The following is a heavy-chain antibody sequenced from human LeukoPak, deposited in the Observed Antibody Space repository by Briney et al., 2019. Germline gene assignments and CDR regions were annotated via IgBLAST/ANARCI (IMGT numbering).Heavy chain of an antibody. V-gene: IGHV4-31*03. CDR2: IYYSGST. D-gene: IGHD3-22*01. CDR3: ASYDSSGFYDAFDI. CDR1: GGSISSGGYY. Sequence: PSETLSLTCTVSGGSISSGGYYWSWIRQHPGKGLEWIGYIYYSGSTYYNTSLKSRVTISVDTSKNQFSLKLSSVTAADTAVYYCASYDSSGFYDAFDIWGQGTMVTVSS. J-gene: IGHJ3*02.